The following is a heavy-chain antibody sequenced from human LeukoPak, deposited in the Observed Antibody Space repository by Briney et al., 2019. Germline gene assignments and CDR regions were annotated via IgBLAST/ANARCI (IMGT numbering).Heavy chain of an antibody. CDR1: GGTFSSYA. V-gene: IGHV1-69*05. D-gene: IGHD3-3*01. CDR3: ARDPGYGLEWNYFDY. J-gene: IGHJ4*02. Sequence: RASVKVSCKASGGTFSSYAISWVRQAPGQGLEWMGGIIPIFGTANYAQKFQGRVTITTDESTSTAYMELSSLRSEDTAVYYCARDPGYGLEWNYFDYWGQGTLVTVSS. CDR2: IIPIFGTA.